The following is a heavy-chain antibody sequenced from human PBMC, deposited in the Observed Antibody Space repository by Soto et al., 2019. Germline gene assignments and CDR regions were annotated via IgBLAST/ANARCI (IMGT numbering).Heavy chain of an antibody. D-gene: IGHD1-1*01. J-gene: IGHJ4*02. Sequence: QVHLVQSGAEVKKPGASVKVSCKGSGYAFTTYGITWVRQAPGQGLEWMGWISAHNGNTNYAQKLQGRVTVTRDTSTSTAYMEQRSLRSDATAVDYCARGRYVDYGGQGALVTVSS. CDR3: ARGRYVDY. CDR1: GYAFTTYG. V-gene: IGHV1-18*01. CDR2: ISAHNGNT.